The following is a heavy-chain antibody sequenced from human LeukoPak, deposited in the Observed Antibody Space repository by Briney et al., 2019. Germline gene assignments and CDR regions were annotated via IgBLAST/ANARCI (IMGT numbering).Heavy chain of an antibody. Sequence: GASVKVFCKASGYTFTGYYMHWVRQAPGQGLEWMGWISANNGDTIYVQKLQDRVTLTTDTSTSTAYMELRSLRSDDTAVYYCARDVRFLEFIVNNWFDPWGQGTLVTVSS. D-gene: IGHD3-3*01. CDR2: ISANNGDT. CDR1: GYTFTGYY. CDR3: ARDVRFLEFIVNNWFDP. V-gene: IGHV1-18*04. J-gene: IGHJ5*02.